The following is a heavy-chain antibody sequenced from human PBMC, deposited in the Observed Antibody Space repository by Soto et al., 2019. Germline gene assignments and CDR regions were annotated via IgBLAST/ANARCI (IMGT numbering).Heavy chain of an antibody. CDR2: IDNRGGST. Sequence: QAQLVQSGAEVKQPGASANISFKASVYTCTRYNIHWVRPAPGQWSEWMGLIDNRGGSTEYTQRVEGRVAMTRYTSTCIVYMELSRLRFEDTAVFYCALELSRDLLRGSFELGGQGTMVTGYS. D-gene: IGHD1-26*01. V-gene: IGHV1-46*01. CDR1: VYTCTRYN. CDR3: ALELSRDLLRGSFEL. J-gene: IGHJ3*01.